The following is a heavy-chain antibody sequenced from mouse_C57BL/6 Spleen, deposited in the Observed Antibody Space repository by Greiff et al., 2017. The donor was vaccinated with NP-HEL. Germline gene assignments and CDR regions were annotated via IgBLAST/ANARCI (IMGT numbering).Heavy chain of an antibody. CDR2: ISSGSSTI. D-gene: IGHD1-1*01. V-gene: IGHV5-17*01. J-gene: IGHJ4*01. CDR1: GFTFSDYG. CDR3: ARERITTVVKDY. Sequence: EVKLVESGGGLVKPGGSLKLSCAASGFTFSDYGMHWVRQAPEKGLEWVAYISSGSSTIYYADTVKGRFTISRDNAKNTLFLQMTSLRSEDTAMDYCARERITTVVKDYWGQGTSVTVSS.